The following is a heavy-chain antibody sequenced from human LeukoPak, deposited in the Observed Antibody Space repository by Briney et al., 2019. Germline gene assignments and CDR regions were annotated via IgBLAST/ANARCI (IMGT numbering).Heavy chain of an antibody. V-gene: IGHV4-38-2*02. J-gene: IGHJ4*02. CDR1: GYSLSSGYY. D-gene: IGHD3-10*01. CDR2: IYHSGST. CDR3: ARDHGYYYGSGSYYPQPFDY. Sequence: SETLSLTCAVSGYSLSSGYYWGWIRQPPGKGREWIGRIYHSGSTYYNPSLKSRVTISVDTCKIQFSLKLGSVTAADTAVYYCARDHGYYYGSGSYYPQPFDYWGQGTLVTVSS.